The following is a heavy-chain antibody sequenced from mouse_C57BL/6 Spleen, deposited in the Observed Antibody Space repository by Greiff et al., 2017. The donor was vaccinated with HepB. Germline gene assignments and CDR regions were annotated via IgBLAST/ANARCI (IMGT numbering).Heavy chain of an antibody. Sequence: EVMLVESGGGLVKPGGSLKLSCAASGFTFSSYAMSWVRQTPEKRLEWVATISDGGSYTYYPDNVKGRFTISRDNAKNNLYLQMSHLKSEDTAMYYCARYYYGSSYEYFDVWGTGTTVTVSS. CDR2: ISDGGSYT. D-gene: IGHD1-1*01. CDR3: ARYYYGSSYEYFDV. V-gene: IGHV5-4*03. J-gene: IGHJ1*03. CDR1: GFTFSSYA.